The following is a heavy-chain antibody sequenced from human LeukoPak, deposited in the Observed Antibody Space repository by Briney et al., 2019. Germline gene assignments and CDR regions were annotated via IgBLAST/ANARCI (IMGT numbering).Heavy chain of an antibody. CDR1: GGTFSSYA. CDR2: IIPIFGTA. V-gene: IGHV1-69*01. D-gene: IGHD3-10*01. J-gene: IGHJ5*02. CDR3: ARGQKYYYGSGSSNLYNWFDP. Sequence: ASVKVSCKASGGTFSSYAISWVRRAPGQGLEWMGGIIPIFGTANYAQKFQGRVTITADESTSTAYMELSSLRSEDTAVYYCARGQKYYYGSGSSNLYNWFDPWGQGTLVTVSS.